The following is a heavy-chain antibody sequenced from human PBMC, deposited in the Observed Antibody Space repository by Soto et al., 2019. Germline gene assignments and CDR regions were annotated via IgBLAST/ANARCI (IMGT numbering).Heavy chain of an antibody. CDR2: ISGIGGST. CDR3: AKVGLDVDY. V-gene: IGHV3-23*01. D-gene: IGHD1-1*01. CDR1: GFTFSSYA. J-gene: IGHJ4*02. Sequence: EVQLLESGGCLVQPGGSLRLSCAASGFTFSSYAMSWVRQAPGKGLEWVSAISGIGGSTYYADSVKGRFTISRDNSQNTLYLQMHSLSAEDTAVYYCAKVGLDVDYWGQGNLVTVSS.